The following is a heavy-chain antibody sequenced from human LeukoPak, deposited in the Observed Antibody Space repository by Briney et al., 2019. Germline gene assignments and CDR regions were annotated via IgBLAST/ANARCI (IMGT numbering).Heavy chain of an antibody. V-gene: IGHV3-53*01. Sequence: GGSLRLSCAATGFTVSSNYMSWVRQAPGKGLEWVSVIYSGGSTYYADSVKGRFTISRDNSKNTLYLQRNSLRAEDTAVYYSAIEGEVAGTQKFVSWGQGTLVTVSS. CDR2: IYSGGST. CDR1: GFTVSSNY. J-gene: IGHJ4*02. CDR3: AIEGEVAGTQKFVS. D-gene: IGHD2-15*01.